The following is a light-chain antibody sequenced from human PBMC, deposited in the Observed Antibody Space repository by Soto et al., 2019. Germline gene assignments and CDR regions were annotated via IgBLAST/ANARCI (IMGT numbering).Light chain of an antibody. J-gene: IGKJ2*01. CDR1: QSVSSY. V-gene: IGKV3-11*01. CDR2: DAS. Sequence: EIVLTQSPATLSLSPGERATLSCRASQSVSSYLAWYQQKPGQAPRLLIYDASNRATGIPARFSGSGSGTDFTLNINRPKPEDFAVYYCQQRSNWPKTFGQGTKLEIK. CDR3: QQRSNWPKT.